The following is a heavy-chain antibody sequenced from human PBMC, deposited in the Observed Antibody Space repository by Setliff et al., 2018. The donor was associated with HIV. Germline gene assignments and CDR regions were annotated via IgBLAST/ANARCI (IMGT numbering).Heavy chain of an antibody. CDR2: ISSSGRTI. V-gene: IGHV3-48*03. CDR1: GFTFSSYE. CDR3: ARDYYDSSGYYYRDAFDM. Sequence: GGSLRLSCAASGFTFSSYEMNWVRQSPGKWLEWLSYISSSGRTIYYADSVKGRFTISRDNAKNSLYLQMNSLRAEDTAVYYCARDYYDSSGYYYRDAFDMWGQGTMVT. D-gene: IGHD3-22*01. J-gene: IGHJ3*02.